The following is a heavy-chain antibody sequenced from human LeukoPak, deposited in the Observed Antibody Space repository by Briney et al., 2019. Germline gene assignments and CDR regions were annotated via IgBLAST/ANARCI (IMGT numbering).Heavy chain of an antibody. CDR3: ARGGYCSSTSCLNFDY. J-gene: IGHJ4*02. Sequence: GASVKVSCKASGYTFTTYAMHWVRQAPGQRLEWMGWINSGNGNTKYSQKFQGRVTITRDTSASTAYMELSSLRSEDTAVYYCARGGYCSSTSCLNFDYWGQGTLVTVSS. V-gene: IGHV1-3*01. CDR1: GYTFTTYA. D-gene: IGHD2-2*01. CDR2: INSGNGNT.